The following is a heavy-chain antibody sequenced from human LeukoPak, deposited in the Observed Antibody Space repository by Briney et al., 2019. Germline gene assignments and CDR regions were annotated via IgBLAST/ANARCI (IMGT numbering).Heavy chain of an antibody. CDR2: ISPYNGNA. CDR3: ARGWLQPYWYFDL. CDR1: GYTFTNYA. D-gene: IGHD5-24*01. Sequence: ASVKVSCKTSGYTFTNYAISWVRQAPGQGVEGMGSISPYNGNADYAQKLQGRVTMTTDTSTTTGYMELRSLRSDDTAIYYCARGWLQPYWYFDLWGRGTLVTVSS. V-gene: IGHV1-18*01. J-gene: IGHJ2*01.